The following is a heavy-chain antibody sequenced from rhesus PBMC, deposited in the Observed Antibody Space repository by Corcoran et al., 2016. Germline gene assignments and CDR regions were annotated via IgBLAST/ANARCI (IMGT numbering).Heavy chain of an antibody. CDR3: AAALNFSSIYCSAGGPTRFDV. CDR1: GYIFTSNV. J-gene: IGHJ5-1*01. CDR2: IHPGYGST. V-gene: IGHV1-70*01. D-gene: IGHD2-27*01. Sequence: QEQLVQSGAEVKKPGASVKVSCKPSGYIFTSNVIYWLRQVPGQGFELVGGIHPGYGSTTYAQKSLGSCTIPAAMSTTTFYIELSSLKSEDMAVYYCAAALNFSSIYCSAGGPTRFDVRGPGVLVTVSS.